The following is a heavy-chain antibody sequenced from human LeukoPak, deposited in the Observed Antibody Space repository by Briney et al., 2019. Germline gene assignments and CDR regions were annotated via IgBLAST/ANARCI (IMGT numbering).Heavy chain of an antibody. J-gene: IGHJ5*02. Sequence: SETLSLTCAVYGGSSSGYYWSWIRQPPGKGLEWIGEINHSGSTNYNPSLKSRVTISVDTSKNQFSLKLSSVTAADAAVYYCARIETYYDFWSGPGDWFDPWGQGTLVTVSS. CDR2: INHSGST. CDR1: GGSSSGYY. D-gene: IGHD3-3*01. V-gene: IGHV4-34*01. CDR3: ARIETYYDFWSGPGDWFDP.